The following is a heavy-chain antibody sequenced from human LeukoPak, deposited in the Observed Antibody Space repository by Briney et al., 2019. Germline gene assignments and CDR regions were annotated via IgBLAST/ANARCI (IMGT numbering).Heavy chain of an antibody. D-gene: IGHD3-16*01. Sequence: ASVKVSCKSSGYTFTIYGISWVRQAPGQGLGWMGWISVYNGNTNYAQELQGRVTMTTDTSTGTAYMELRRLRYDDTAVDSCGRGRGLRNEPRNYYYGMDVCGQGTTVTVSS. CDR1: GYTFTIYG. CDR3: GRGRGLRNEPRNYYYGMDV. J-gene: IGHJ6*02. CDR2: ISVYNGNT. V-gene: IGHV1-18*01.